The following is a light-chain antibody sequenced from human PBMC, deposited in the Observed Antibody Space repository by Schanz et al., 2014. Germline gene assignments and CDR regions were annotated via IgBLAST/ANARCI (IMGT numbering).Light chain of an antibody. V-gene: IGLV2-14*03. J-gene: IGLJ3*02. Sequence: QSALTQPASVSGSPGQSITISCTGTSSDVGGYNYVSWYQHHPGKAPKLMIYDVSYRPSGISNRFSGSKSGNTASLTISGLQAEDEADYYCSSYTSSSAWVFGGGTKLTVL. CDR1: SSDVGGYNY. CDR2: DVS. CDR3: SSYTSSSAWV.